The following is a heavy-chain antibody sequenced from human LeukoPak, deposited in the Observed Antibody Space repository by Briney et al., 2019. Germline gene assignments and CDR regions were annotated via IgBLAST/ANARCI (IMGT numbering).Heavy chain of an antibody. CDR2: IYNSGIT. CDR1: GGSISSHF. D-gene: IGHD6-13*01. V-gene: IGHV4-59*11. J-gene: IGHJ6*03. Sequence: SETLSLTCTVSGGSISSHFWSWIRQLPGKGLEWIGYIYNSGITNYNPSLKSRVTMSVDTSKNQFSLMLRSVSAADTAVYYCARDHLPAAAPGYYMDVWGKRTTVTVSS. CDR3: ARDHLPAAAPGYYMDV.